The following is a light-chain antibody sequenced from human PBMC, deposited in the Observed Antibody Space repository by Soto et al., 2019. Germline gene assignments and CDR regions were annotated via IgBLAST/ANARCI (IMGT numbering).Light chain of an antibody. V-gene: IGKV3-20*01. Sequence: EIVLTQSPGTLSLSPGERATLSCRASQFVSSSYLAWYQQKPGQAPRLLIYGASSRATGIPDRFSGSGSGTDFTLTISRLEPEDFVVYHCQQYGSSPGTFGQGTKVEIK. CDR1: QFVSSSY. CDR3: QQYGSSPGT. J-gene: IGKJ1*01. CDR2: GAS.